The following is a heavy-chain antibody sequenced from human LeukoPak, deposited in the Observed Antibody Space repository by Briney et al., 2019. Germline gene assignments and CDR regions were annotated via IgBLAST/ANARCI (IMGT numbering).Heavy chain of an antibody. J-gene: IGHJ4*02. CDR3: AKETTENYYDSSTDFDY. D-gene: IGHD3-22*01. V-gene: IGHV3-23*01. CDR2: ISGSGGST. CDR1: GFTFSSYA. Sequence: GGSLRLSCAASGFTFSSYAMSWVRQAPGKGLEWVAAISGSGGSTYYADSVKGRFTISRDNSKNTLYLQMNSLRAEDTAVYYCAKETTENYYDSSTDFDYWGQGTLVTVSS.